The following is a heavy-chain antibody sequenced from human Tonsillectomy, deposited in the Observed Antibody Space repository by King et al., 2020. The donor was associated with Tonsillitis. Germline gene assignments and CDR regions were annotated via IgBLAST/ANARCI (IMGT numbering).Heavy chain of an antibody. CDR1: GYSISSGYY. V-gene: IGHV4-38-2*02. J-gene: IGHJ3*02. D-gene: IGHD3-22*01. CDR2: IYHSGST. CDR3: ASTTMIVVVPAPDAFDI. Sequence: QLQESGPGLVKPSETLSLTCTVSGYSISSGYYWGWIRQPPGKGLEWIGIIYHSGSTYYNPSLKSRVTISVDTSKNQFSLKLSSVTAADTAVYYCASTTMIVVVPAPDAFDIWGQGTMVTVSS.